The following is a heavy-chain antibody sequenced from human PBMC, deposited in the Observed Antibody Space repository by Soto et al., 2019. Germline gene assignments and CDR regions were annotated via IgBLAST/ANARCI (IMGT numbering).Heavy chain of an antibody. D-gene: IGHD5-12*01. CDR2: INHSGST. V-gene: IGHV4-34*01. Sequence: PSETLSLTCAVYGGSFSGYYWSWIRQPPGKGLEWIGEINHSGSTNYNPSLKSRVTISVDKSKNQFSLKLSSVTAADTAVYYCARGQYSGYEPTERYFDYWGQGTLVTVSS. J-gene: IGHJ4*02. CDR1: GGSFSGYY. CDR3: ARGQYSGYEPTERYFDY.